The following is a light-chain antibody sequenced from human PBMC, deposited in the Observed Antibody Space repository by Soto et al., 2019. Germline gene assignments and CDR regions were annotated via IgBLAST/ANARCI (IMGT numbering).Light chain of an antibody. J-gene: IGKJ2*01. Sequence: DIQMTQSPSTLSASVGDRVTITCRASQNIGPSLAWFQQKPGKAPKILMYKASILESGVPSRFSGSGSGTEFSLTISSLQPDDFATYYCQQYNTYFVTFGQGTKLEI. CDR2: KAS. CDR3: QQYNTYFVT. CDR1: QNIGPS. V-gene: IGKV1-5*03.